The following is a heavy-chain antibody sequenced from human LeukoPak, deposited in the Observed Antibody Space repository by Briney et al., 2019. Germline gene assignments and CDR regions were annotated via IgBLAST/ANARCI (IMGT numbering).Heavy chain of an antibody. CDR1: GFTFSSYS. CDR2: ISSSSSYI. CDR3: ARDSRARPYYDFWSGEHSSDFDY. J-gene: IGHJ4*02. V-gene: IGHV3-21*01. Sequence: PGGSLRLSCAASGFTFSSYSMNWVRQAPGKGLEWVSSISSSSSYIYYADSVKGRFTISRDNAKNSLYLQMNSLRAEDTAVYYCARDSRARPYYDFWSGEHSSDFDYWGQGTLVTVSS. D-gene: IGHD3-3*01.